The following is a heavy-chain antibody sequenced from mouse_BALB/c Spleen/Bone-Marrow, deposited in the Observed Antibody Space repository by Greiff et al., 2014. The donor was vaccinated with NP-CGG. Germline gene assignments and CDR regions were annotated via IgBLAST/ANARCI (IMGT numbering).Heavy chain of an antibody. CDR2: INPYNGGT. V-gene: IGHV1-18*01. CDR1: GYSFTGYT. CDR3: ARDYYGFSYGFAY. J-gene: IGHJ3*01. Sequence: VQLQQSGPELVKPGASMKIFCKASGYSFTGYTMNWVKQSHGKNLEWIGLINPYNGGTNYNQKFKGKATLTVDKSSSTAYMELLSLTSEDSAVYYCARDYYGFSYGFAYWGQGTLVTVSA. D-gene: IGHD1-1*01.